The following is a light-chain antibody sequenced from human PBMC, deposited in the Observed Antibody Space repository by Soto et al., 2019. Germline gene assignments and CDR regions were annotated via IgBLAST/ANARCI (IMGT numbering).Light chain of an antibody. J-gene: IGLJ3*02. Sequence: QSALTQPRSVSGSPGQSVTISCTGTGSDVVSWYQQHPGKAPKLIIYYVSQRPSGVPDRFSGSKSGNTASLTISGLQAEDEADYYCCSSAGGFTWVFGGGTKLTVL. V-gene: IGLV2-11*01. CDR1: GSDV. CDR3: CSSAGGFTWV. CDR2: YVS.